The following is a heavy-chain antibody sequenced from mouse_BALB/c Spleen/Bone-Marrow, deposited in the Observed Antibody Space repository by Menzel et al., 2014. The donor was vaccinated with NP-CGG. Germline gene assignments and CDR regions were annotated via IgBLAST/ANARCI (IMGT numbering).Heavy chain of an antibody. CDR3: ARSGDSSGYGFAY. CDR1: GFTFRSYD. Sequence: QVQLKESGPELVKPGALVKISCKASGFTFRSYDINWVKQRPGQGLEWIGWIYPGDGSTKYNEKFKGKATLTADKSSSTVYMQLSSLTSDNSAVYFCARSGDSSGYGFAYWGQGTLVTVSA. D-gene: IGHD3-2*01. J-gene: IGHJ3*01. V-gene: IGHV1S56*01. CDR2: IYPGDGST.